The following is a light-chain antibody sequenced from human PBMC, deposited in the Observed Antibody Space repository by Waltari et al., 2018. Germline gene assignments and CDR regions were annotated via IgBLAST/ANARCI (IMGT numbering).Light chain of an antibody. J-gene: IGKJ1*01. CDR2: DAS. V-gene: IGKV3-20*01. Sequence: EIVLTQSPGTLSLSPGERATLSCRASQSVGRYLAWYQQKPGQAPRLLIYDASTRATGIPDRVSGSGSGTDFSLIISRLESEDFAVYYCQKYVNLPATFGQGTKVEIK. CDR1: QSVGRY. CDR3: QKYVNLPAT.